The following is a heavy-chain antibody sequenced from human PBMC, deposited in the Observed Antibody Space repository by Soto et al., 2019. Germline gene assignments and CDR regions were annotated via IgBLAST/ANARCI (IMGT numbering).Heavy chain of an antibody. CDR3: ARDSPPVDY. CDR2: ISAYNGNT. Sequence: GGSVKVSCKASGFTLASYGISWVRQAPGQGLEWMGWISAYNGNTNYAQKLQGRVTMTTDTSTSTAYMELRSLRSDDTAVYYCARDSPPVDYWGQGALVTVSS. V-gene: IGHV1-18*01. CDR1: GFTLASYG. J-gene: IGHJ4*02.